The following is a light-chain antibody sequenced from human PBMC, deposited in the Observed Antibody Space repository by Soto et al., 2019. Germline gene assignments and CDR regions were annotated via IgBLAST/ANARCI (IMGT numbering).Light chain of an antibody. CDR3: QQYDSSFT. V-gene: IGKV3-20*01. J-gene: IGKJ4*01. Sequence: IVLTQSPATLSLSPGERATLSCTASQHVTTTYIAWYQQKFGQAPRLLIYGASTRATGTPDRFNGGGFGTDFSLTFSRVEPEDFAVYYCQQYDSSFTFGGGTKVDIK. CDR2: GAS. CDR1: QHVTTTY.